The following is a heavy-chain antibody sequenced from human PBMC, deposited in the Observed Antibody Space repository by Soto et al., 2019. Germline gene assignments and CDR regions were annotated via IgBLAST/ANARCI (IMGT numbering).Heavy chain of an antibody. CDR1: GDSISNLDYF. J-gene: IGHJ5*01. V-gene: IGHV4-30-4*01. CDR2: IYKSATT. CDR3: ARGRYCLTGRCFPNWFDS. Sequence: SSETLSLSCSVSGDSISNLDYFWAWIRQPPGQALEYIGYIYKSATTYYNPSFESRVAISVDTSKSQFSLNVTSVTAADTAVYFCARGRYCLTGRCFPNWFDSWGQGALVTVSS. D-gene: IGHD7-27*01.